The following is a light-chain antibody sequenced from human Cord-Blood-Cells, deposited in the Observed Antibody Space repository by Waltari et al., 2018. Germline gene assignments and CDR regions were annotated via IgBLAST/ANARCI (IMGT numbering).Light chain of an antibody. Sequence: SYELTQPPSVSVSPGQTASITCSGDKLGDKYACWYQQKPGQSPVLVIYQDSKRPSGTPRRSSGSNPGTTATLTTGGTKAMDEADYYCRAWDAGPGVFGGGPKRPVL. CDR2: QDS. CDR3: RAWDAGPGV. J-gene: IGLJ2*01. CDR1: KLGDKY. V-gene: IGLV3-1*01.